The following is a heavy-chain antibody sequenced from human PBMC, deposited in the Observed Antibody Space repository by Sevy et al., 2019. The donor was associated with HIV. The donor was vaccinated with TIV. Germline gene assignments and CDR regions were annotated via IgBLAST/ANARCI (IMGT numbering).Heavy chain of an antibody. V-gene: IGHV3-23*01. CDR2: ISGPGYGT. J-gene: IGHJ3*01. D-gene: IGHD3-22*01. Sequence: GGSLRLSCAASGFTFNTHAMNWVRQAPGKGLEWVSVISGPGYGTNYADSVKGRFTISSDNAKKTLFLQMNSLRDDDTAVYYCAKALNPAMESMLEVNLRSLKGFDVWGQGTMVTVSS. CDR1: GFTFNTHA. CDR3: AKALNPAMESMLEVNLRSLKGFDV.